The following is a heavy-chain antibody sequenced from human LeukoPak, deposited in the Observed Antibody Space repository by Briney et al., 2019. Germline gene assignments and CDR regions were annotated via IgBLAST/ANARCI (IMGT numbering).Heavy chain of an antibody. CDR2: ISSSSSYI. J-gene: IGHJ3*02. V-gene: IGHV3-21*01. CDR1: GFTLSSYS. CDR3: ARDSLPYYYGSGSLTHAFDI. D-gene: IGHD3-10*01. Sequence: TGGSLRLSCAASGFTLSSYSMNWVRQAPGKGLEWVSSISSSSSYIYYADSVKGRFTISRDNAKNSLYLQMNSLRAEDTAVYYCARDSLPYYYGSGSLTHAFDIWGQGTMVTVSS.